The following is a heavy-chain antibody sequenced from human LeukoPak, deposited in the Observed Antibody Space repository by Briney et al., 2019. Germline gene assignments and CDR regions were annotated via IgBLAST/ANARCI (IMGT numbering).Heavy chain of an antibody. V-gene: IGHV4-34*01. CDR3: ASATWIQLWPTLEY. Sequence: SETLSLTCGVYGGSFSGYYWSWIRQPPGKGLEWIGEINHSGSTNYNPSLKSRVTISVDTSKNQFSLKLSSVTAADTAVYYCASATWIQLWPTLEYWGQGTLVTVSS. J-gene: IGHJ4*02. CDR1: GGSFSGYY. CDR2: INHSGST. D-gene: IGHD5-18*01.